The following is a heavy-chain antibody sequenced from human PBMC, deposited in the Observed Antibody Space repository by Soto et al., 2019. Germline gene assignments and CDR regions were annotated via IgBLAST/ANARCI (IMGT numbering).Heavy chain of an antibody. CDR1: GGSISRYY. D-gene: IGHD3-22*01. Sequence: SETLSLTCTVSGGSISRYYWSWIRQPPGKGLEWIGYIYYSGSTNYNPSLKSRVTISVDTSKNQFSLKLSSVTAADTAVYYCARESGYYDSSGYPHYGMDVWGQGTTVTVSS. CDR3: ARESGYYDSSGYPHYGMDV. V-gene: IGHV4-59*01. CDR2: IYYSGST. J-gene: IGHJ6*02.